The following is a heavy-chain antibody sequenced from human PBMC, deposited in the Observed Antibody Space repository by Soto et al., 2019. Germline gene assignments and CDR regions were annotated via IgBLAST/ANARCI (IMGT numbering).Heavy chain of an antibody. CDR3: ARRNSYGYTDF. Sequence: GGSLRLSCAASGFTFSSYWMHWVRQAPGKVLVWVSRINSDGKTTTYADSVRGRFTISRDDAKNTLYLQMNSLRAEDTAVYYCARRNSYGYTDFWGQGTLVTVSS. CDR1: GFTFSSYW. V-gene: IGHV3-74*01. D-gene: IGHD5-18*01. CDR2: INSDGKTT. J-gene: IGHJ4*02.